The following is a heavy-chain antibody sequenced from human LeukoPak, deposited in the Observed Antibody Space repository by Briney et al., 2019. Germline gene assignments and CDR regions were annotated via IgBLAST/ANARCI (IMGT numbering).Heavy chain of an antibody. CDR3: AREWSSGWSRGDDAFDI. D-gene: IGHD6-19*01. Sequence: SETLSLTCTVSGGSISSGSYYWSWIRQPAGKGLEWIGRIYTSGSTNYNPSLKSRVTISVDTSKNQFSLKLSSVTAADTAVYYCAREWSSGWSRGDDAFDIWGQGTMVTVSS. CDR2: IYTSGST. CDR1: GGSISSGSYY. J-gene: IGHJ3*02. V-gene: IGHV4-61*02.